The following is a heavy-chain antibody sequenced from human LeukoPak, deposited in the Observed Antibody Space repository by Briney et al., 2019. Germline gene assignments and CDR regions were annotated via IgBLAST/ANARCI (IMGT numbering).Heavy chain of an antibody. V-gene: IGHV3-23*01. Sequence: GASLRLSCAASGFTFSSYAMSWVRQAPGKGLEWVSAISGSGGSTYYADSVKGRFTISRDNSKNTLFLQMNSLRVEDTAVYYCAKDRTRSDFWGQGTLVTVSS. J-gene: IGHJ4*02. CDR1: GFTFSSYA. CDR2: ISGSGGST. D-gene: IGHD3/OR15-3a*01. CDR3: AKDRTRSDF.